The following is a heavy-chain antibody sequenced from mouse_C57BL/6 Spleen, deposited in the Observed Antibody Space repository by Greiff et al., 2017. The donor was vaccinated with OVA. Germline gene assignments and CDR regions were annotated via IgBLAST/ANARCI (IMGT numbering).Heavy chain of an antibody. J-gene: IGHJ4*01. CDR1: GYAFTNYL. CDR2: INPGSGGT. D-gene: IGHD2-4*01. CDR3: ARSYDYEYYAMDY. Sequence: QVQLQQSGAELVRPGTSVKVSCKASGYAFTNYLIEWVKQRPGQGLEWIGVINPGSGGTNYNEKFKGKATLTADKSSSTAYMQLSSLTSEDSAVYFCARSYDYEYYAMDYWGQGTSVTVSS. V-gene: IGHV1-54*01.